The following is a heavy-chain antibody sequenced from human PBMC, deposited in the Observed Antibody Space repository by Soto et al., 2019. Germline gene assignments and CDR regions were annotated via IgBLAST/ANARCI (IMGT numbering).Heavy chain of an antibody. CDR3: ARAPSGSYPEFDY. D-gene: IGHD1-26*01. J-gene: IGHJ4*02. CDR1: GFTFSSYA. V-gene: IGHV3-23*01. CDR2: ISGSGGST. Sequence: GGSLRLSCAASGFTFSSYAMSWVRQAPGKGLEWVSAISGSGGSTYYADSVKGRFTISRDNSRNMLFLQMNSLRPDDTAVYYCARAPSGSYPEFDYWGQGTLVTVSS.